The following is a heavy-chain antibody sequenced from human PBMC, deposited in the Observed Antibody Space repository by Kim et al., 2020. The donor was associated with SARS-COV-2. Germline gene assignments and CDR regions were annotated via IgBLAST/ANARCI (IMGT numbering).Heavy chain of an antibody. CDR3: ARDTTYYYDSSGSN. CDR2: IKPDGSEK. CDR1: GFTFNNYW. J-gene: IGHJ4*02. V-gene: IGHV3-7*01. D-gene: IGHD3-22*01. Sequence: GGSLRLSCAASGFTFNNYWMSWVRQAPGKGLEWVANIKPDGSEKYYVDSVKGRFTISRDNAKNSLHLQMNSLRAEDTAVYYCARDTTYYYDSSGSNWGQGTLVTVSS.